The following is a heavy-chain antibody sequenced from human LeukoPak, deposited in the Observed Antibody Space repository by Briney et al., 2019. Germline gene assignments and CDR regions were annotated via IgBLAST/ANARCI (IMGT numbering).Heavy chain of an antibody. Sequence: GGSLRLSCAASGFTFSSHLMHWVRQAPGKGLVWVSRISSDGTYTNYADSVRGRFTISRDNAKNTLYLQMNSLRADDTAVYYCSKGGGYVRMDVWGQGTTVTVSS. CDR1: GFTFSSHL. CDR3: SKGGGYVRMDV. J-gene: IGHJ6*02. D-gene: IGHD5-12*01. V-gene: IGHV3-74*01. CDR2: ISSDGTYT.